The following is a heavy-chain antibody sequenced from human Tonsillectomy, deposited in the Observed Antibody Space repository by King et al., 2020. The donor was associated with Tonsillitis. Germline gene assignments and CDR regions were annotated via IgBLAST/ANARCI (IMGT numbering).Heavy chain of an antibody. CDR2: ISGSGGIT. Sequence: VQLVESGGGLVQPGGSLRLSCAASGFTFSSYAMYWVRQAPGMGLEWVSGISGSGGITYYADSVKGRFTISRDNSKNTLYLQMNSLRAEDTAVYYCAKDLIVVVITTSFGYWGQGTLVTVSS. CDR3: AKDLIVVVITTSFGY. CDR1: GFTFSSYA. J-gene: IGHJ4*02. V-gene: IGHV3-23*04. D-gene: IGHD3-22*01.